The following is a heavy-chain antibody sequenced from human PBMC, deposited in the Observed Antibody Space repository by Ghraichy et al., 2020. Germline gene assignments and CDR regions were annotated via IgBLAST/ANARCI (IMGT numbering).Heavy chain of an antibody. CDR1: VGSFSGYS. Sequence: ESLNISCAVYVGSFSGYSWSWIRQPPGKGLEWIGEINPTGSTNNSPSLKSRLTMLVDTSKNQFSLKLKSGTAADTAVYYCARRRELWSAAEGDAFDMWGQGTMVTVSS. D-gene: IGHD5-18*01. V-gene: IGHV4-34*01. J-gene: IGHJ3*02. CDR2: INPTGST. CDR3: ARRRELWSAAEGDAFDM.